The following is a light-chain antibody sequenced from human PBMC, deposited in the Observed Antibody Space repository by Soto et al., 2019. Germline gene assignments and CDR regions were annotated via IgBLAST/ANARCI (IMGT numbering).Light chain of an antibody. J-gene: IGLJ1*01. CDR3: SSYTSSSTYV. Sequence: QSVLTQPASVSGAPGQSIAISCTGTSSDVGGYNYVSWYQNHPGKAPKLMVYDVSNRPSGVSNRFSGSKSGNTASLTISGLQAEDEADYYCSSYTSSSTYVFGTGTKLTVL. V-gene: IGLV2-14*03. CDR1: SSDVGGYNY. CDR2: DVS.